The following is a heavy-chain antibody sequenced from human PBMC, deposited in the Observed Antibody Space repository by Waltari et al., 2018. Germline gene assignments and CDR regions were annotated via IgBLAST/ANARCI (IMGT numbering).Heavy chain of an antibody. CDR1: GGSITTSRHY. CDR3: ATYIGASVGTAAFDV. Sequence: QLQLQESGPGLVKPSETLSLTCSVSGGSITTSRHYWGWIRQPPGQGLEWIATLSYNGATCTSPSLTGRVTMARDTSKNQLSLTLGAVTAADAAVYYCATYIGASVGTAAFDVWGQGKMVIVSS. CDR2: LSYNGAT. V-gene: IGHV4-39*01. D-gene: IGHD5-12*01. J-gene: IGHJ3*01.